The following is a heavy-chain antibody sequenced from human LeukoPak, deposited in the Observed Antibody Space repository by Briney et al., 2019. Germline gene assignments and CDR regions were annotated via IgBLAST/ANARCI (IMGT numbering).Heavy chain of an antibody. CDR3: ARDGGHSIGWYYFDY. Sequence: SETLSLTCTVAGGSISSYYWSWIRQPAGKGLEWIGRIYTSGSTNYNPSLKSRVTISVDTSKNQVSLKLSSVTAADTAVYYCARDGGHSIGWYYFDYWGQGNLVTVSS. CDR1: GGSISSYY. D-gene: IGHD6-19*01. J-gene: IGHJ4*02. CDR2: IYTSGST. V-gene: IGHV4-4*07.